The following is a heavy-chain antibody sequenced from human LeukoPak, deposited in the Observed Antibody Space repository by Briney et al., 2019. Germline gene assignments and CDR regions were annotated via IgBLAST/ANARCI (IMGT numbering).Heavy chain of an antibody. J-gene: IGHJ4*02. CDR3: AKDIGSLISRTLDT. CDR2: ISGSGGST. CDR1: GFPFSSYA. Sequence: PGGSLRLFCGASGFPFSSYAMSWVREAPGKGLEGGSGISGSGGSTYYADSVKGRFTISRDNSKNTLYLQMNSLRAEDTAVYYCAKDIGSLISRTLDTWGQGTLVTVSS. V-gene: IGHV3-23*01. D-gene: IGHD1-7*01.